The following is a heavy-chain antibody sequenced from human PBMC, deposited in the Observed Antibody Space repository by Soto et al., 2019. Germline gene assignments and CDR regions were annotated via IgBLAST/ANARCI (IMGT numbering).Heavy chain of an antibody. V-gene: IGHV4-34*01. J-gene: IGHJ4*02. CDR2: INHSGST. Sequence: QVQLQQWGAGLLKPSETLSLTCAVYGGSFSGYYWSWIRQPPGKGLEWIGEINHSGSTNYNPSLKSRVTISVDPSKNQFSLKLSSVTAADTAVYYCARGPTNDIVVVPAANFDYWGQGTLVTVSS. CDR1: GGSFSGYY. CDR3: ARGPTNDIVVVPAANFDY. D-gene: IGHD2-2*01.